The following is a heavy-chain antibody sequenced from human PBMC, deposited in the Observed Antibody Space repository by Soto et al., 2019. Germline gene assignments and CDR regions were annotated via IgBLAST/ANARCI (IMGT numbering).Heavy chain of an antibody. CDR3: ASPGDPPHSSPHY. CDR2: ISGSGGST. D-gene: IGHD6-13*01. J-gene: IGHJ4*02. V-gene: IGHV3-23*01. Sequence: EVQLLESGGGLVQPGGSLRLSCAASGFTFSSYAMSWVRQAPGKGLEWVSAISGSGGSTYYADSVKGRFTISRDNSKNTLYLPMNSLRAEDTAVYYCASPGDPPHSSPHYWGQGTLVTVSS. CDR1: GFTFSSYA.